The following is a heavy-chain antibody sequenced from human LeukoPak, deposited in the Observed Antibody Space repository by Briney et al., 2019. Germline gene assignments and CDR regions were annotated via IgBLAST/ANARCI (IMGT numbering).Heavy chain of an antibody. J-gene: IGHJ4*02. D-gene: IGHD3/OR15-3a*01. CDR3: ARQTGSGLFILP. CDR1: GVSISSSNSY. Sequence: SETLSLTCTVSGVSISSSNSYWGWIRQPPGKGLEWIGSIYYSGNTYYNASLKSQVSISIDTSKNQFSLKLTSVTAADTAVYYCARQTGSGLFILPGGRGTLVTVSS. V-gene: IGHV4-39*01. CDR2: IYYSGNT.